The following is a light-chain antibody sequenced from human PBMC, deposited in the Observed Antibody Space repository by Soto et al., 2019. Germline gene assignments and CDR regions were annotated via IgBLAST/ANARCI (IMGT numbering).Light chain of an antibody. Sequence: QSALTQPRSVSGSPGQSVTISCTGTSSDVGAYNYVSWYQQHPGKAPKVMIFDVSKRPSGVPDRFSGPKSGNTASLTISGLQAEDEADYYCCSYAGTYIYILGTGTKVTVL. CDR3: CSYAGTYIYI. CDR2: DVS. J-gene: IGLJ1*01. V-gene: IGLV2-11*01. CDR1: SSDVGAYNY.